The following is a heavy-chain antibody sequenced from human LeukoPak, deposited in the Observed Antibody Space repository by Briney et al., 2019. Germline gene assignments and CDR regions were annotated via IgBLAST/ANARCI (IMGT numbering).Heavy chain of an antibody. V-gene: IGHV5-51*01. D-gene: IGHD6-19*01. CDR2: IYPGDSNI. J-gene: IGHJ4*02. CDR1: GYSFTNYW. Sequence: TGESLKISCKGSGYSFTNYWIGWVRQMPGKGLECMGIIYPGDSNIRYSPSFQGQVTISADKSISTAYLQWSSLKASDTAIYYCARRPDPTIAVAVFDYWAQGTLVTVSS. CDR3: ARRPDPTIAVAVFDY.